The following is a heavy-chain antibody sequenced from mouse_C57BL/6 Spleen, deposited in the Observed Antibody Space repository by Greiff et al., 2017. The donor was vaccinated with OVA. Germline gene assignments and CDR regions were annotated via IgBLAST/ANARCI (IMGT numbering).Heavy chain of an antibody. V-gene: IGHV7-3*01. CDR2: IRNKANGYTT. J-gene: IGHJ4*01. CDR3: ARSTPKGGAMDY. Sequence: EVKLVESGGGLVQPGGSLSLSCAASGFTFTDYYMSWVRQPPGKALEWLGFIRNKANGYTTEYSASVKGRFTISRDNSQSILYLQMNALRAEDSATYYCARSTPKGGAMDYWGQGTSVTVSS. CDR1: GFTFTDYY.